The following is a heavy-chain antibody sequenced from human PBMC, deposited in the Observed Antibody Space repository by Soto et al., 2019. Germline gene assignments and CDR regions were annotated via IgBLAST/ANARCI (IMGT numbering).Heavy chain of an antibody. CDR2: IASDGSDK. V-gene: IGHV3-30*03. CDR1: RFTFSLYG. D-gene: IGHD2-15*01. J-gene: IGHJ1*01. CDR3: MAWFLGYCSGGSCYDHSQD. Sequence: XGSLRLKCAASRFTFSLYGMHWVRQAPGKGLEWVAAIASDGSDKYYADSVKGRFTISRDNSNSALYLQMSTLRAEDTAVYYCMAWFLGYCSGGSCYDHSQDWGQGTLVTVSS.